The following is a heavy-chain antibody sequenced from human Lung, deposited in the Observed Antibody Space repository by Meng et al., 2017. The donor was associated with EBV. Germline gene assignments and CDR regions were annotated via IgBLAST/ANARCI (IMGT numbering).Heavy chain of an antibody. J-gene: IGHJ4*02. D-gene: IGHD1-26*01. CDR1: GFLFTIHA. CDR2: ISAYNGNT. CDR3: ARVEVGITSGDY. V-gene: IGHV1-18*01. Sequence: QVQLVQSGAEGKRPGASVKVSFDAAGFLFTIHAISWVRQAPGQGLQYMGWISAYNGNTNYAQELQGRVTMTTDTSTSTAYMELRSLRSDDTAVYYCARVEVGITSGDYWGEGTLVTVSS.